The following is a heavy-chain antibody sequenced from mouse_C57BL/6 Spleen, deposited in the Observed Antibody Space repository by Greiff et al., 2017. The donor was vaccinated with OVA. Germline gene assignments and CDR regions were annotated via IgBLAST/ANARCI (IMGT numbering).Heavy chain of an antibody. CDR2: IYPGDGDT. CDR1: GYAFSSSW. CDR3: ARGGYSAMDY. V-gene: IGHV1-82*01. Sequence: QVQLQQSGPELVKPGASVKISCKASGYAFSSSWMNWVKQRPGKGLEWIGRIYPGDGDTNYNGKFKGKATLTADKSSSTAYMQLSSLTSEDSAVYFCARGGYSAMDYWGQGTSVTVSS. J-gene: IGHJ4*01. D-gene: IGHD3-2*02.